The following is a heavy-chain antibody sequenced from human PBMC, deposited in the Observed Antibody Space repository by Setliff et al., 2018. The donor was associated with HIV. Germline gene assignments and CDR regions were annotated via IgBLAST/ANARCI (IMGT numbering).Heavy chain of an antibody. J-gene: IGHJ4*01. Sequence: GASVKVSCKASGYTFTTYSLHWVRQAPGQSLEWMGWINVGSGDTKYSQDFQGRLSLTRDTSANTVCMELSSLTSDDTAVYFCARGALLAAFDFDHWGHGTLVTVS. CDR1: GYTFTTYS. CDR2: INVGSGDT. V-gene: IGHV1-3*01. CDR3: ARGALLAAFDFDH. D-gene: IGHD2-8*02.